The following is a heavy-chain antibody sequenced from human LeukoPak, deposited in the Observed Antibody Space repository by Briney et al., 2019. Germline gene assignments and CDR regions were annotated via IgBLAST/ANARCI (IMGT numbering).Heavy chain of an antibody. Sequence: GASVKVSCKASGYTFTSYDINWVRQATGQGLEWMGWMNPNSGNTGYAQKFQGRVTMTRITSISTAYMEMSSMRSEDTAVYYCARGGYGSSWYLGYYYYYYMDVWGKGTTVTVSS. CDR3: ARGGYGSSWYLGYYYYYYMDV. CDR2: MNPNSGNT. D-gene: IGHD6-13*01. V-gene: IGHV1-8*01. J-gene: IGHJ6*03. CDR1: GYTFTSYD.